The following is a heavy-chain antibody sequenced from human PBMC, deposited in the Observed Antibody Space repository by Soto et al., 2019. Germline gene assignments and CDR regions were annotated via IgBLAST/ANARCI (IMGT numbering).Heavy chain of an antibody. V-gene: IGHV4-39*01. CDR2: FYYSGST. D-gene: IGHD3-22*01. CDR3: ARGEDYYHTSGYYMNWFDP. CDR1: GGSISSSSYY. Sequence: QLQLQESGPGLVKPSETLSLTCTVSGGSISSSSYYWGWIRQSPGKGLEWIGSFYYSGSTYYNPSLKSRVPISVDTSKNQFSLKLTSVTAADTAVYYCARGEDYYHTSGYYMNWFDPWGQGTLVTVSS. J-gene: IGHJ5*02.